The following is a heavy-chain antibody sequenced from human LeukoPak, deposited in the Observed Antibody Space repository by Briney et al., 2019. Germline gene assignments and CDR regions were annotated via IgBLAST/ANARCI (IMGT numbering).Heavy chain of an antibody. CDR1: GYSFTSYW. CDR2: IYPGDSDT. D-gene: IGHD3-22*01. V-gene: IGHV5-51*01. CDR3: ARQTEDSSGYYEVYYFDY. J-gene: IGHJ4*02. Sequence: GESLQISCKGSGYSFTSYWIGWVRPMPGKGLEWMGIIYPGDSDTRYSASFQGQVTISADKSISTAYLQWSSLKASDTAMYYCARQTEDSSGYYEVYYFDYWGQGTLVTVSS.